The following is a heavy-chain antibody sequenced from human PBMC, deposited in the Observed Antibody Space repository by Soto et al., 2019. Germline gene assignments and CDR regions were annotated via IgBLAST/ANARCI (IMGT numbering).Heavy chain of an antibody. CDR2: ISWNSGSI. V-gene: IGHV3-9*01. J-gene: IGHJ6*04. CDR3: AKDRDYGDYVDGLDV. CDR1: GFTFDDYA. D-gene: IGHD4-17*01. Sequence: GGSLRLSCAASGFTFDDYAMHWVRQAPGKGLEWVSGISWNSGSIGYADSVKGRFTISRDNAKNSLYLQMNSLRAEDTALYYCAKDRDYGDYVDGLDVWGKGTTVTVSS.